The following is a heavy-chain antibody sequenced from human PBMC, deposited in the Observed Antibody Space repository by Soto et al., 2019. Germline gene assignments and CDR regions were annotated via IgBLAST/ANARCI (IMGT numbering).Heavy chain of an antibody. CDR3: ARDFGDYDSRYFDY. CDR1: GGSISSGDYY. CDR2: IYYSGST. V-gene: IGHV4-30-4*01. Sequence: PSETLSLTCTVSGGSISSGDYYWSWIRQPPGKGLEWIGYIYYSGSTYYNPSLKSRVTISVDTSKNQFSLKLSSVTAADTAVYYCARDFGDYDSRYFDYWGQGTMVTV. D-gene: IGHD3-22*01. J-gene: IGHJ4*02.